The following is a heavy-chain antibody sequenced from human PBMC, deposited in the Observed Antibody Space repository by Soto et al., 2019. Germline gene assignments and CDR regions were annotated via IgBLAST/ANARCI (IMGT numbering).Heavy chain of an antibody. Sequence: QYTLMESGPTLVKPTQTLTLTCSFSGFSLTTSGVGVGWIRQPPGKALEWLAHIYWSGDEHYRPSLKSRLSITKDASNNQVVLIMTNMDPVDTATYYCARGVATRPVFAFDIWGQGTMVTVSS. V-gene: IGHV2-5*01. D-gene: IGHD6-6*01. CDR3: ARGVATRPVFAFDI. J-gene: IGHJ3*02. CDR2: IYWSGDE. CDR1: GFSLTTSGVG.